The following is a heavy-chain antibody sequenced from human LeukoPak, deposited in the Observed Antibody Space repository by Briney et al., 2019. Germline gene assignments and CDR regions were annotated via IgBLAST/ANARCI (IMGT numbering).Heavy chain of an antibody. CDR1: RFSFSNYW. CDR3: LRGNGYGSGGFEL. V-gene: IGHV3-74*01. Sequence: GGFLRLSCAASRFSFSNYWMHWVRQAPGKGLVWVSRVKSDGSNPSYADSVKGRFTISRDNAENMLYLQMNTLGAEDTSVYCVLRGNGYGSGGFELWGQGTLVTVSS. CDR2: VKSDGSNP. D-gene: IGHD3-10*01. J-gene: IGHJ4*02.